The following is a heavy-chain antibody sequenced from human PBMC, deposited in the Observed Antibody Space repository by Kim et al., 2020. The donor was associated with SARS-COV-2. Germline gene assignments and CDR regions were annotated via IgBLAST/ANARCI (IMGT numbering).Heavy chain of an antibody. Sequence: ASVKVSCKASGYTFSSYGISWVRQAPGQGLEWMGWISAYDGNTNYAQKFQGRVTMTTDTSTSTAYMELRSLRYDDTAMYYCARDTYTSSGGTTETWFDPWGQGTLVSVSS. D-gene: IGHD2-15*01. CDR3: ARDTYTSSGGTTETWFDP. J-gene: IGHJ5*02. CDR1: GYTFSSYG. V-gene: IGHV1-18*01. CDR2: ISAYDGNT.